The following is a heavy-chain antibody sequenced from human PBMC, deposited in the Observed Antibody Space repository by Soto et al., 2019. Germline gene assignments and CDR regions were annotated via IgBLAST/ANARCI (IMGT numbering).Heavy chain of an antibody. CDR3: AKAGHGSSMVRGAISCDYFDY. D-gene: IGHD3-10*01. J-gene: IGHJ4*02. CDR2: ISGSGGST. CDR1: GFTFSSYA. Sequence: GGSLRLSCAASGFTFSSYAMSWVRQAPGKGLEWVSAISGSGGSTYYADSVKGRFTISRDNSKNTLYLQMNSLRAEDTAVYYCAKAGHGSSMVRGAISCDYFDYWGQGTLVTVSS. V-gene: IGHV3-23*01.